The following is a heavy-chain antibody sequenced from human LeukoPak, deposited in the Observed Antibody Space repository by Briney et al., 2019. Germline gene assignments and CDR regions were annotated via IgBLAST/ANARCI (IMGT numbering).Heavy chain of an antibody. CDR1: GFTVSSNY. CDR2: IYSGGST. CDR3: AKDRGIAVAHFDY. V-gene: IGHV3-53*01. Sequence: PGGSLRLSCAASGFTVSSNYMSWVRQAPGKGLEWVSVIYSGGSTYYADSVKGRFTISRDNSKNTLYLQMNSLRAEDTAVYYCAKDRGIAVAHFDYWGQGTLVTVSS. J-gene: IGHJ4*02. D-gene: IGHD6-19*01.